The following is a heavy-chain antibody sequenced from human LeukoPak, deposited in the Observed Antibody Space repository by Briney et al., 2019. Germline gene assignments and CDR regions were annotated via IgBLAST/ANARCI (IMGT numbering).Heavy chain of an antibody. V-gene: IGHV3-9*01. CDR1: GFTFDDYA. J-gene: IGHJ4*02. D-gene: IGHD5-18*01. Sequence: GRSLRLSCAASGFTFDDYAMHWVRQAPGKGLEWVSGISWNSGSIGYADSVKGRFTISRDNAKNSLYLQMNSLRAEDTALYYCAKDTRDTAMGPHNFDYWGQGTLVTVSS. CDR3: AKDTRDTAMGPHNFDY. CDR2: ISWNSGSI.